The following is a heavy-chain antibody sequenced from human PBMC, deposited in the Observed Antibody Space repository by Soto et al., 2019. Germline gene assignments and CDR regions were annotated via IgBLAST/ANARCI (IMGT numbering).Heavy chain of an antibody. V-gene: IGHV4-38-2*02. J-gene: IGHJ4*02. CDR1: GYSISSGYY. CDR3: ARDGYCTNGVCYGGGGPFDY. D-gene: IGHD2-8*01. Sequence: SETLSLTCAVSGYSISSGYYWGWIRQPPGKGREWIGSIYHSGSTYYNPSLKSRVTISVDTSKNQFSLKLSSVTAADTAVYYCARDGYCTNGVCYGGGGPFDYWGQGTLVTVSS. CDR2: IYHSGST.